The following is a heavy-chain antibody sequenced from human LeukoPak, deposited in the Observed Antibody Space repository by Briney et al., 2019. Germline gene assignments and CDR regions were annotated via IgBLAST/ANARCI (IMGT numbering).Heavy chain of an antibody. D-gene: IGHD6-19*01. CDR1: GFTFSSYS. CDR3: AREGAVADFDY. Sequence: GGSLRLSCAASGFTFSSYSMNWVRQAPGKRRERVSSISSSSSYIYYADSVKGRFTISRDNAKNSLYLQMNSLRAEETAVYYCAREGAVADFDYWGQGTLVTVSS. V-gene: IGHV3-21*01. CDR2: ISSSSSYI. J-gene: IGHJ4*02.